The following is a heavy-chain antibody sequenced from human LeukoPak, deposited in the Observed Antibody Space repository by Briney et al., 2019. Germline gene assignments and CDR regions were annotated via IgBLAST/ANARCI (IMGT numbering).Heavy chain of an antibody. CDR3: ARGSVLMVYAEFDY. CDR2: INHSGST. J-gene: IGHJ4*02. D-gene: IGHD2-8*01. V-gene: IGHV4-39*07. Sequence: SETLSLTCIVSGDSTSGGNYYWGWIRRPPGKGLEWIGEINHSGSTNYNPSLKSRVTISVDTSKNQLSLKLSSVTAADTAVYYCARGSVLMVYAEFDYWGQGTLVTVSS. CDR1: GDSTSGGNYY.